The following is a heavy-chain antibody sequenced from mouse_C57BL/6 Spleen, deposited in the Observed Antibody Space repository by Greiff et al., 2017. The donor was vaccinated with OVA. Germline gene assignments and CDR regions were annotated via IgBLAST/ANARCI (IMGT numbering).Heavy chain of an antibody. CDR2: INPNYGTT. J-gene: IGHJ4*01. V-gene: IGHV1-39*01. CDR3: ARNYDYDVGYAMDY. Sequence: LVESGPELVKPGASVKISCKASGYSFTDYNMNWVKQSNGKSLEWIGVINPNYGTTSYNQKFKGKATLTVDQSSSTAYMQLNSLTSEDSAVYYCARNYDYDVGYAMDYWGQGTSVTVSS. CDR1: GYSFTDYN. D-gene: IGHD2-4*01.